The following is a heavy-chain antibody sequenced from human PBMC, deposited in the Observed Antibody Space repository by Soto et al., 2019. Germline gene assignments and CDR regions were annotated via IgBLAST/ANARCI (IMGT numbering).Heavy chain of an antibody. Sequence: GGSLGLSCAASGFTFSSYSMKWVRQAPGKGLEWVSYISSSSSTIYYADSVKGRFTISRDNAKNSLYLQMNSLRDEDTAVYYCARDSRYRSGWFYFYYWGQGTLVTVSS. CDR3: ARDSRYRSGWFYFYY. CDR2: ISSSSSTI. J-gene: IGHJ4*02. V-gene: IGHV3-48*02. D-gene: IGHD6-19*01. CDR1: GFTFSSYS.